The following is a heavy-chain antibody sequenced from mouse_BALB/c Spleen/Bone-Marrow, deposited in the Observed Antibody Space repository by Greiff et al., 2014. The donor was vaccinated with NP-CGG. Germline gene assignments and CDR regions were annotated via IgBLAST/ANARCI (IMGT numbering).Heavy chain of an antibody. CDR2: IDPANGIT. CDR1: GFNIKDTY. J-gene: IGHJ3*01. Sequence: VQLQQSGAELVKPGASVKLSCTASGFNIKDTYMHWVKQRPEQGLEWIGRIDPANGITKYDPKFQGKATITADTSSNTAYLQLSSLTSKDTAVYYCAAYYCGSSYGFAYWGQGTLVTVSA. CDR3: AAYYCGSSYGFAY. D-gene: IGHD1-1*01. V-gene: IGHV14-3*02.